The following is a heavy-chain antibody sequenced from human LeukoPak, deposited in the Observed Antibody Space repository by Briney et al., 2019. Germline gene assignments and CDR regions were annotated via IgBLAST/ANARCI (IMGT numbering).Heavy chain of an antibody. V-gene: IGHV1-24*01. J-gene: IGHJ4*02. CDR3: ATPGYQRRYYFDY. CDR1: GYTLTELS. CDR2: FDPEDGEA. D-gene: IGHD2-2*01. Sequence: ASVKVSCKVSGYTLTELSMHWVRQAPGKGLEWMGGFDPEDGEAIYAQKFQGRVTMAEDTSTDTAYMELSSLRSEDTAVYYCATPGYQRRYYFDYWGQGTLVTVSS.